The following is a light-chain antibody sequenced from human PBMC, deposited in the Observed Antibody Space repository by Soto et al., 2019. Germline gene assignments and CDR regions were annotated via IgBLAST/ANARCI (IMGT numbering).Light chain of an antibody. V-gene: IGLV2-23*02. J-gene: IGLJ2*01. CDR1: SSDVGNYNL. Sequence: QSALTQPASVSGSPGQSITISCTGTSSDVGNYNLVSWYQQFPGTAPKLMIYDVSKRPSGVSNRFSGSKSGNTASLTISGLQAEDEADYYCCSYAGRSTLVFGGGTKLTVL. CDR2: DVS. CDR3: CSYAGRSTLV.